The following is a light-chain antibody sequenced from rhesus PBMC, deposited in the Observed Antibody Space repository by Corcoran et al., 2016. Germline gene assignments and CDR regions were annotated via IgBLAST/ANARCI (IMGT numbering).Light chain of an antibody. V-gene: IGKV2-90*01. Sequence: DIVMTQTPLSLPVTPGEPASIPCRASQSLLHSGGKTFLDWYRQKPGTFPQVFIYEVSNRASGVPDRFSGSGSGTDFTLKISRVEAEDVGVYYCMQGIQLPYTFGQGTKVEIK. CDR1: QSLLHSGGKTF. CDR2: EVS. CDR3: MQGIQLPYT. J-gene: IGKJ2*01.